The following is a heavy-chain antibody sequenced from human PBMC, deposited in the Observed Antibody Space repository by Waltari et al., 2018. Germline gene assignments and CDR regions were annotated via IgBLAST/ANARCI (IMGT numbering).Heavy chain of an antibody. Sequence: EVQLVESGGGLVKPGGSLRLSCAASGFPFSMYTMNWVRQSPGKGLEWVSVISSTSSHIYYADSVQVRFTVSRDNAKNSVYLQMSSLTIDDTAIYYCARELQGDAFDIWGQGTMVTVSS. CDR1: GFPFSMYT. J-gene: IGHJ3*02. V-gene: IGHV3-21*04. D-gene: IGHD4-4*01. CDR2: ISSTSSHI. CDR3: ARELQGDAFDI.